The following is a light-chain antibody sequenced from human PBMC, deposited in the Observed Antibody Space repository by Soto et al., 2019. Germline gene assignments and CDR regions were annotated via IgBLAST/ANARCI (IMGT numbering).Light chain of an antibody. CDR2: KAS. V-gene: IGKV1-5*03. Sequence: DIQMTQSPSTLSASVGDRVTITCRASQSISSWLAWYQQKPGKAPKLLIYKASTLESGVPSRFSGSGSGTEFTLTISSLQPDDFATYYCQQYTKRWTLGQGTKVDIK. J-gene: IGKJ1*01. CDR3: QQYTKRWT. CDR1: QSISSW.